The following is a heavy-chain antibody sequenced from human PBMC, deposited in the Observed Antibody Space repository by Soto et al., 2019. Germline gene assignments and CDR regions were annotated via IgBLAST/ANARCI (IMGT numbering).Heavy chain of an antibody. CDR3: ARAEAARPDVYYFDC. J-gene: IGHJ4*01. CDR1: GYTFTSYG. V-gene: IGHV1-18*01. D-gene: IGHD6-6*01. Sequence: QVRLVQSGAEVKKPGASVKVSCKASGYTFTSYGITWVRQTPGQGLEWMGWMSAYNGNTNYAQKLQGRVTMTTDTPTNTAYMELRSLRSDDTAVYYSARAEAARPDVYYFDCWGQGTLVTVSS. CDR2: MSAYNGNT.